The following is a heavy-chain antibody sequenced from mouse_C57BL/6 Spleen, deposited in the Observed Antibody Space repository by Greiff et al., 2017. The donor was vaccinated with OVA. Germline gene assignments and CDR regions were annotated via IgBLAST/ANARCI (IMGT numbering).Heavy chain of an antibody. CDR3: TKGNGSPEYYFDY. CDR1: GYTFTSYW. Sequence: VQLQQSGTVLARPGASVKMSCKTSGYTFTSYWLHWVKQRPGQGLEWIGAIYPGNSDTSYNQKFTGKAKLTAVTSASTAYMELSSLTNEDSAVYYCTKGNGSPEYYFDYWGQGTTLTVSS. D-gene: IGHD1-1*01. CDR2: IYPGNSDT. J-gene: IGHJ2*01. V-gene: IGHV1-5*01.